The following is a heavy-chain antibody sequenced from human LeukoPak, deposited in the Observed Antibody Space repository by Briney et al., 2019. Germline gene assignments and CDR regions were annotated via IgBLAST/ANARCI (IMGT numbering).Heavy chain of an antibody. D-gene: IGHD1-1*01. CDR2: IWNDGSNK. CDR1: GLSFKDCG. V-gene: IGHV3-33*06. J-gene: IGHJ4*02. Sequence: PAQSLTLSCALSGLSFKDCGMHCVRQAPGKGREWVAVIWNDGSNKYYEDSVKGRFTISRDNSKNTLFLQMDSLRAEDTAVYFCAKGAYNNNWRLTYFDYWGQGTLVTVSS. CDR3: AKGAYNNNWRLTYFDY.